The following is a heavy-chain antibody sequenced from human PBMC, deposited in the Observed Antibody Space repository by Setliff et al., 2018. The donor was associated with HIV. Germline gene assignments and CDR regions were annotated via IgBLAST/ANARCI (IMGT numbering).Heavy chain of an antibody. V-gene: IGHV4-31*03. J-gene: IGHJ1*01. D-gene: IGHD2-21*02. Sequence: PSETLSLTCSVSNGSIGSGGYFWSWIRRHPGKGLEWTGYIYYNGNTYYNPSLKSRAAISLDTSENHFSLKLTSVTAADTAIYFCARGGRKDLTDNWGQGTLVTVSS. CDR2: IYYNGNT. CDR1: NGSIGSGGYF. CDR3: ARGGRKDLTDN.